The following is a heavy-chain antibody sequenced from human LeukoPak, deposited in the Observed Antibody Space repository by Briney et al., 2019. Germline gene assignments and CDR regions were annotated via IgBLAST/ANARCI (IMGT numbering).Heavy chain of an antibody. Sequence: WASVKVSCKASGYTFTGYYMHWVRQAPGQGLEWMGWINPNSGGTIYAQKFQGRVTMTEDTSTDTAYMELSSLRSEDTAVYYCATGGRYFRDYWGQGTLVTVSS. CDR3: ATGGRYFRDY. D-gene: IGHD3-9*01. J-gene: IGHJ4*02. V-gene: IGHV1-2*02. CDR2: INPNSGGT. CDR1: GYTFTGYY.